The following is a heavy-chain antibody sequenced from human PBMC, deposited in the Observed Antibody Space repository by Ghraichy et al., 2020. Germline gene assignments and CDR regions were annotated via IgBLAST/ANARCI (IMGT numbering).Heavy chain of an antibody. V-gene: IGHV4-59*01. D-gene: IGHD3-22*01. CDR3: ARGYDGSGYYYVDFWYFDL. J-gene: IGHJ2*01. CDR2: IYYSGST. Sequence: SETLSLTCTVSGGSISSYYWSWIRQPPGKGLEWIGYIYYSGSTNYNPSLKSRVTISVDTSKNQFSLKLSSVTAADTAVYYCARGYDGSGYYYVDFWYFDLWGRGTLVTVSS. CDR1: GGSISSYY.